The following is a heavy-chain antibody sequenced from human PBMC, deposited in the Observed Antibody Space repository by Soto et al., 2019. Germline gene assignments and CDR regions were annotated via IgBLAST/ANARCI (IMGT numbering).Heavy chain of an antibody. Sequence: QVQLVQSGAEVKKPGSSVKVSCKASGGPFKTYAISWVRQAPGQGLEWMGGIIPIFRTAHYAQKFQGRVTITADEYPSTAYMEVSSLRSEDSAVYYSARQSVMVANWDYERDADYYYYAMDVWGQGTTVTVSS. J-gene: IGHJ6*02. CDR1: GGPFKTYA. CDR2: IIPIFRTA. V-gene: IGHV1-69*01. CDR3: ARQSVMVANWDYERDADYYYYAMDV. D-gene: IGHD1-7*01.